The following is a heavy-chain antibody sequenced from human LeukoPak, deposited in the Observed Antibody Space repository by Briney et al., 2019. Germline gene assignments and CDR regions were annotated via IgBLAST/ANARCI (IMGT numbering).Heavy chain of an antibody. Sequence: GGSLRLSCAASGCTFDDYAMHWVRQAPGKGLEWVSLISGDGGSTHYADSVKGRFTISRDNSRNSLYLQMNSLRTDDTALYYCTRDIPGGLDYWGQGTLVTVSS. CDR2: ISGDGGST. J-gene: IGHJ4*02. CDR3: TRDIPGGLDY. V-gene: IGHV3-43*02. CDR1: GCTFDDYA.